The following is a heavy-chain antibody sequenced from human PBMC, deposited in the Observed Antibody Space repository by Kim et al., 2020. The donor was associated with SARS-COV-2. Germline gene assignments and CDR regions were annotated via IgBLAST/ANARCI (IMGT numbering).Heavy chain of an antibody. J-gene: IGHJ4*02. D-gene: IGHD3-3*01. Sequence: ANYAQKFQGRVTITADKSTSTAYMELSSLRSEDTAVYYCARDGLEWLLAYWGQGTLVTVSS. V-gene: IGHV1-69*04. CDR3: ARDGLEWLLAY. CDR2: A.